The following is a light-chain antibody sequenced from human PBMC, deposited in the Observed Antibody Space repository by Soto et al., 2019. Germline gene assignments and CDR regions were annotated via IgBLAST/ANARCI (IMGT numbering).Light chain of an antibody. Sequence: DIVMTQSPDSLAVSLGERATINCKSSQRVLYSSNNKNYLAWYQQKPGQPPKLLIYWASTRESGVPDRFSGSGSVTDFTLTISSLQAEDVAVYYCQQYYRPWTVGQGTKVEIK. V-gene: IGKV4-1*01. CDR3: QQYYRPWT. J-gene: IGKJ1*01. CDR1: QRVLYSSNNKNY. CDR2: WAS.